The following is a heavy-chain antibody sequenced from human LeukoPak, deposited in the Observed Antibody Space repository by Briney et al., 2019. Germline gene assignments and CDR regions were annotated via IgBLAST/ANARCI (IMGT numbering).Heavy chain of an antibody. CDR2: INPSGGST. D-gene: IGHD5-18*01. CDR1: GYTFTSYY. Sequence: ASVKVSCKASGYTFTSYYMHWVRQAPGQGLEWMGIINPSGGSTSHAQKFQGRVTMTRDTSTSTVYMELSSLRSEDTAVYYCARALPYTAMVPAFDYWGQGTLVTVSS. CDR3: ARALPYTAMVPAFDY. J-gene: IGHJ4*02. V-gene: IGHV1-46*01.